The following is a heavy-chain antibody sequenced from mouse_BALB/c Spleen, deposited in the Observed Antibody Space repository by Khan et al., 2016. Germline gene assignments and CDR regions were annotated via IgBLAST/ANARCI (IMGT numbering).Heavy chain of an antibody. CDR1: GYTFTDYS. CDR3: ARRIYDGYLAY. Sequence: QIQLVQSGPELKKPGETVKISCKASGYTFTDYSMHWVKQAPGKGLKWMGWINTETGEPTYADDFKGRFAFSLETSASTAYLQINNLKNEDTATYFCARRIYDGYLAYWGQGTLVTVSA. V-gene: IGHV9-2-1*01. J-gene: IGHJ3*01. CDR2: INTETGEP. D-gene: IGHD2-3*01.